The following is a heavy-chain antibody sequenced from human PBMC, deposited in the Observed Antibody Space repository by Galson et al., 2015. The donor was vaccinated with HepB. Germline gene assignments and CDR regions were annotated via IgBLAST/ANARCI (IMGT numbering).Heavy chain of an antibody. V-gene: IGHV3-66*01. J-gene: IGHJ3*02. CDR1: GFTVSSNY. CDR3: ARDLYGDYVGYAFDI. D-gene: IGHD4-17*01. Sequence: SLRLSCAASGFTVSSNYMSWVRQAPGKGLEWVSVIYSGGSTYYADSVKGRFTISRDNSKNTLYLQMNSLRAEDTAVYYCARDLYGDYVGYAFDIWGQGTMVTVSS. CDR2: IYSGGST.